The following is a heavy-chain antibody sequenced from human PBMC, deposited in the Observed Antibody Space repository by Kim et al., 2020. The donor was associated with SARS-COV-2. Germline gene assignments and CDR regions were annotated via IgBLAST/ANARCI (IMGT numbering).Heavy chain of an antibody. V-gene: IGHV7-4-1*02. J-gene: IGHJ3*02. CDR3: ARDQSSWQTSDAFDI. CDR2: INTNTGNP. D-gene: IGHD6-13*01. Sequence: ASVKVSCKASGYTFTSYAMNWVRQAPGQGLEWMGWINTNTGNPTYAQGFTGRFVFSLDTSVSTAYLQISSLKAEDTAVYYCARDQSSWQTSDAFDIWGQGTMVTVSS. CDR1: GYTFTSYA.